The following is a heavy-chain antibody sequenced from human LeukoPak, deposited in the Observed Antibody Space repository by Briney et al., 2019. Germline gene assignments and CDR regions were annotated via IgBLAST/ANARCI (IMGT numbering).Heavy chain of an antibody. Sequence: GASVKVSCKASGYTFTGYHMHWVRQAPGQGLEWMGWINPNSGGTNYAQKFQGWVTMTRDTSISTAYMELSRLRSDDTAVYYCARGALPYCGGDCYSSWFDPWGQGTLVTVSS. CDR2: INPNSGGT. D-gene: IGHD2-21*02. V-gene: IGHV1-2*04. J-gene: IGHJ5*02. CDR1: GYTFTGYH. CDR3: ARGALPYCGGDCYSSWFDP.